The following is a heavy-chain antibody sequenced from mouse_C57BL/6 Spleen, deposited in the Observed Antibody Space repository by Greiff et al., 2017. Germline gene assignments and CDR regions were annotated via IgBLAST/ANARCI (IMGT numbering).Heavy chain of an antibody. V-gene: IGHV1-15*01. CDR2: IDPETGGT. Sequence: QVQLQQSGAELVRPGASVTLSCKASGYKFTDYEMHWVKQTPVHGLEWIGAIDPETGGTAYNQKVKGKAILTADKSSSTAYMELRSLTSEDSAVYYCTSGNYYPYWGQGTTLTVAS. CDR3: TSGNYYPY. D-gene: IGHD2-1*01. J-gene: IGHJ2*01. CDR1: GYKFTDYE.